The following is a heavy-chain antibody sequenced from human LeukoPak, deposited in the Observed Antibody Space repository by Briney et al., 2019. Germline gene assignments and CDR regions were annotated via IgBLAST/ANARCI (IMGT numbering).Heavy chain of an antibody. J-gene: IGHJ4*02. CDR1: GGSISSGGYY. Sequence: SETLSLTCAVSGGSISSGGYYWSWIRQPPGKGLEWIGYIYHSGSTYYNPSLKSRVTISVDRSKNQFSLKLSSVTAADTAVYYCTRGQWLTHWGQGTLVTVSS. D-gene: IGHD3-22*01. CDR2: IYHSGST. V-gene: IGHV4-30-2*01. CDR3: TRGQWLTH.